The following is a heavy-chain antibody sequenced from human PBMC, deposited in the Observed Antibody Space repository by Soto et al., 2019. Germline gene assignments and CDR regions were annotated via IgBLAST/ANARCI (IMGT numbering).Heavy chain of an antibody. J-gene: IGHJ3*02. CDR3: ARLYYYYDSSGHTWGAFDI. D-gene: IGHD3-22*01. CDR1: GYSFTSYW. Sequence: PGESLKISCKGSGYSFTSYWIGWVRQMPGKGLEWMGIIYPGDSDTRYSPSFQGQVTISADKSISTAYLQWSSLKASNTAMYYCARLYYYYDSSGHTWGAFDIWGQGTMVTVSS. CDR2: IYPGDSDT. V-gene: IGHV5-51*01.